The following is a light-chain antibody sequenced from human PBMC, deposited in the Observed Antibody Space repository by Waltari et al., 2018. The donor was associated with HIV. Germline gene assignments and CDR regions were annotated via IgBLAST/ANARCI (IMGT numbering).Light chain of an antibody. CDR3: SSYAGSNNFWV. V-gene: IGLV2-8*01. J-gene: IGLJ3*02. CDR2: EVS. Sequence: QSALTQPPSASGSPGQSVTISCTGTSSDVGGYNYVSWYQQHPGKAPKIMIYEVSKRPSGVPERFSASKSGNTASLTVSGLQAEDEADYYCSSYAGSNNFWVFGGGTKLTVL. CDR1: SSDVGGYNY.